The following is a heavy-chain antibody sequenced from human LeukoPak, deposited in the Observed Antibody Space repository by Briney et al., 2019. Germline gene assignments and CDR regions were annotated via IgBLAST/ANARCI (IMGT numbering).Heavy chain of an antibody. CDR2: ISYDGSNK. D-gene: IGHD3-10*01. J-gene: IGHJ4*02. CDR3: AKGSWTVDY. V-gene: IGHV3-30*18. Sequence: GRSLRLSCAASGFTFSSYGMHWVRQAPGKGLEGVAVISYDGSNKYYADSVKGRFTISRDNSKNTLYLQMNSLRAEDTAVYYCAKGSWTVDYWGQGTLVTVSS. CDR1: GFTFSSYG.